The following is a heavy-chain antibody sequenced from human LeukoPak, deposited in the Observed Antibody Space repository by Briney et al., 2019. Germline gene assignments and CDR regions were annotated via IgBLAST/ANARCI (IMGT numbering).Heavy chain of an antibody. D-gene: IGHD3-22*01. J-gene: IGHJ4*02. Sequence: SVKVSCKASGGTFSSYAISWVRQAPGQGLEWMGGIIPIFGTANYAQKFQGRVTITADESTGTAYMELSSLRSEDTAVYYCARGNYDSSGYSGYFDYWGQGTLVTVSS. CDR2: IIPIFGTA. CDR3: ARGNYDSSGYSGYFDY. CDR1: GGTFSSYA. V-gene: IGHV1-69*13.